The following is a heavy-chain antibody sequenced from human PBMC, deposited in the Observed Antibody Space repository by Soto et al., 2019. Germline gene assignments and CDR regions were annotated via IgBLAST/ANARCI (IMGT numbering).Heavy chain of an antibody. CDR2: INAGNGNT. J-gene: IGHJ6*02. D-gene: IGHD2-2*01. Sequence: QVQLVQSGAEVKKPGASVKVSCKASGYTFTSYAMHWVRQAPGQRLEWMGWINAGNGNTKYSQKFQGRETITRDTPANSAYVELSSLRSEDTAVYYCTRAPAVVLPAAHFYGMDVWGQGTTVTVSS. CDR1: GYTFTSYA. V-gene: IGHV1-3*01. CDR3: TRAPAVVLPAAHFYGMDV.